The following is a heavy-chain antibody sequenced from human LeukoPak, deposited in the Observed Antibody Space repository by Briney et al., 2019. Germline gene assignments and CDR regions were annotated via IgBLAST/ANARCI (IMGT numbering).Heavy chain of an antibody. CDR3: ARGSSGYYYGPAFDI. CDR2: MNPNSGNT. Sequence: ASVKVSCKASGYTFTSYDINWVRQATGQGLEWMGWMNPNSGNTGYAQKFQGRDTITRNTSISTAYMELSSLRSEDTAVYYCARGSSGYYYGPAFDIWGQGTMVTVSS. CDR1: GYTFTSYD. V-gene: IGHV1-8*03. J-gene: IGHJ3*02. D-gene: IGHD3-22*01.